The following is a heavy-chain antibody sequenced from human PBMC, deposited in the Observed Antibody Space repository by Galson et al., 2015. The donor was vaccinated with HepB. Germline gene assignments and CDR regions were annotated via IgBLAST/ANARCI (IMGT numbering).Heavy chain of an antibody. J-gene: IGHJ6*02. CDR3: ARSLRITMVRGVIITHLGYYYYGMDV. D-gene: IGHD3-10*01. CDR1: GGTFSSYA. Sequence: SVKVSCKASGGTFSSYAISWVRQAPGQGLEWMGGIIPIFGTTNYAQKFQGRVTITADESTSTAYMELSSLRSEDTAVYYCARSLRITMVRGVIITHLGYYYYGMDVWGQGTTVTVSS. CDR2: IIPIFGTT. V-gene: IGHV1-69*13.